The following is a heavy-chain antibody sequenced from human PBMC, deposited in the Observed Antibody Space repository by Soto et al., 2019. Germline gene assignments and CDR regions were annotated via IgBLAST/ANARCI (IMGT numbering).Heavy chain of an antibody. CDR1: GGSISSYYW. J-gene: IGHJ4*02. CDR3: ARIRVDTAMAFDY. Sequence: ETLSLTCTVSGGSISSYYWSWIRQPPGKALEWLAHIFSNDEKSYSTSLKSRLTISKDTSKSQVVLTMTNMDPVDTATYYCARIRVDTAMAFDYWGQGTLVTVSS. V-gene: IGHV2-26*01. D-gene: IGHD5-18*01. CDR2: IFSNDEK.